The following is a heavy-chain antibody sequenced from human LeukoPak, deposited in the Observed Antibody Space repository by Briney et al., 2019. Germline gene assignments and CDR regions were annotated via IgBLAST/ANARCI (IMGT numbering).Heavy chain of an antibody. Sequence: ETLSLTCTVSGGSISSSSYYWGWIRQPPGKGLEWVSSISSSSSYIYYADSVKGRFTISRDNAKNSLYLQMNSLRAEDTAVYYCARRGEAAGHLPQIYYYYGMDVWGQGTTVTVSS. CDR1: GGSISSSS. CDR2: ISSSSSYI. J-gene: IGHJ6*02. D-gene: IGHD6-13*01. CDR3: ARRGEAAGHLPQIYYYYGMDV. V-gene: IGHV3-21*01.